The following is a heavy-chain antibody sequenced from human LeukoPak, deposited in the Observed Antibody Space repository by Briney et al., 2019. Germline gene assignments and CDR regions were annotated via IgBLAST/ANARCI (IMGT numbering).Heavy chain of an antibody. CDR1: GFTVSNNY. Sequence: QPGRSLRLSCAASGFTVSNNYMSWVRQAPGKGLEWVSLIYSGGSTKYADSVKGRFTISRDNSRNTLYLEMNSLRAEDTAVYYCAGYSSFDCWGQGTLVTVSS. J-gene: IGHJ4*02. CDR3: AGYSSFDC. V-gene: IGHV3-53*01. CDR2: IYSGGST. D-gene: IGHD3-22*01.